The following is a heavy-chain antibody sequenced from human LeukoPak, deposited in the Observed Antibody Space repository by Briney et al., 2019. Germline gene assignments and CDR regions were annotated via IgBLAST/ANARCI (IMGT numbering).Heavy chain of an antibody. Sequence: GGSLRLSCAASGFTVSSNYMSWVRQAPGKGLEWVSVIYSGGSTYYADSVKGRFTISRDNSKNTLYLQMNSLRAEDTAVYYCAKDRSTYYDFWSGYYFDYWGQGTLVTVSS. CDR3: AKDRSTYYDFWSGYYFDY. J-gene: IGHJ4*02. V-gene: IGHV3-53*01. CDR2: IYSGGST. D-gene: IGHD3-3*01. CDR1: GFTVSSNY.